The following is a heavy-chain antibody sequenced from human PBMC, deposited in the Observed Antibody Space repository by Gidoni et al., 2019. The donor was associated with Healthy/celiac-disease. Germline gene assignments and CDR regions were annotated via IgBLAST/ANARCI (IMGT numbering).Heavy chain of an antibody. CDR3: ARDSSGWYATYYYYYMDV. V-gene: IGHV3-11*01. CDR1: GFTFSDYY. J-gene: IGHJ6*03. Sequence: QVQLVESGGGLVKPGGSLRLPCAASGFTFSDYYMSWIRQAPGKGLGWVSYISSSGSTRYYADSVKGRFTISRDNAKNSLYLQMNSLRAEDTAVYYRARDSSGWYATYYYYYMDVWGKGTTVTVSS. D-gene: IGHD6-19*01. CDR2: ISSSGSTR.